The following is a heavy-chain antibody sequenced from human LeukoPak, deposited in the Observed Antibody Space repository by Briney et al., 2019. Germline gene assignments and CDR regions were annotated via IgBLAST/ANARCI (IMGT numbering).Heavy chain of an antibody. J-gene: IGHJ4*02. D-gene: IGHD3-22*01. Sequence: ASVKVSCKASRYTFTAYYMHWVRQAPGQGPEWMGLINPNSGATNYAQKFQDRVTMTRDTSISTAYMELSRLRSDDTALYYCARDQNYYDSTSYYGTDYWGQGTLVTVAS. CDR2: INPNSGAT. V-gene: IGHV1-2*02. CDR3: ARDQNYYDSTSYYGTDY. CDR1: RYTFTAYY.